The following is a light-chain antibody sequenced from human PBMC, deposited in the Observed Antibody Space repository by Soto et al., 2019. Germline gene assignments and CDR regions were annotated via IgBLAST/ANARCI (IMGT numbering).Light chain of an antibody. CDR2: AAS. Sequence: DIQMTQSPSSLSASVGDRVTITCRASEGIRNDLGWYQPRQGKAPKRLIYAASSLQIGVPSRFSGSGSGTEFPLRICRLRPEYCATVYCLQHNSYPCTFVQGTQMEIK. J-gene: IGKJ1*01. V-gene: IGKV1-17*01. CDR3: LQHNSYPCT. CDR1: EGIRND.